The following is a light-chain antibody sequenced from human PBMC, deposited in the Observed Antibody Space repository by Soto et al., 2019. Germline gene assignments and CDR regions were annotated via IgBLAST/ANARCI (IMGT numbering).Light chain of an antibody. CDR1: QIISNSY. Sequence: EIVLTQSPGTLSLSPGERATLSCRASQIISNSYLAWYQQKPGQAPRLLIYDASSRATGIPDRFSGSGSGTDFTLTITRLQPDDVAVSYCQHYSTSPLTFGGGTKVEIK. V-gene: IGKV3-20*01. J-gene: IGKJ4*01. CDR2: DAS. CDR3: QHYSTSPLT.